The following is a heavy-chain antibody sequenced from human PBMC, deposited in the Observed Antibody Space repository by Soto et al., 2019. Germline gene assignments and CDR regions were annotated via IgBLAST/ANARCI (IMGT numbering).Heavy chain of an antibody. CDR3: AKGGLGWYGGFEI. Sequence: EVQLVESGGGLVQPGRSLRLSCAVSGLTFDDYAMHWVRQAPGKGLEWVSGINWNGDTLAYADSVKGRFTISRDNAKNSLYLQVYSLRVEDTALYYCAKGGLGWYGGFEIWGQGTMVTVSS. CDR1: GLTFDDYA. J-gene: IGHJ3*02. CDR2: INWNGDTL. V-gene: IGHV3-9*01. D-gene: IGHD6-19*01.